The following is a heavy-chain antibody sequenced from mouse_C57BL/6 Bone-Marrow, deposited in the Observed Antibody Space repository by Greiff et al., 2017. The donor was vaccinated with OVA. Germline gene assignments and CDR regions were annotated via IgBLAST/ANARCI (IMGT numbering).Heavy chain of an antibody. CDR2: ISYDGSN. CDR3: ARDDDDSDWYFDV. D-gene: IGHD2-3*01. CDR1: GYSITSGYY. V-gene: IGHV3-6*01. Sequence: EVKLQESGPGLVKPSQSLSLTCSVTGYSITSGYYWNWIRQFPGNKLEWMGYISYDGSNNYHPSLKNRISITRDTSKNQFFLKLNSVTTEDTATYYCARDDDDSDWYFDVWGTGTTVTVSS. J-gene: IGHJ1*03.